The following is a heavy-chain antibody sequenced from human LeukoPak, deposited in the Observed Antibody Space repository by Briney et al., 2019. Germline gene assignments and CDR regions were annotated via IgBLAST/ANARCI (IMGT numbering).Heavy chain of an antibody. CDR3: ARGGVRTAASSLGY. J-gene: IGHJ4*01. V-gene: IGHV1-2*02. D-gene: IGHD6-13*01. CDR2: INPNTGGT. Sequence: ASVKVSCKASGYTFADYYIHWVRQAPGQGLEWMGLINPNTGGTNYAQKFRGRVTMTRDTSITTAYMELTRLKSDDTAVYYCARGGVRTAASSLGYWGQGTLVTVSS. CDR1: GYTFADYY.